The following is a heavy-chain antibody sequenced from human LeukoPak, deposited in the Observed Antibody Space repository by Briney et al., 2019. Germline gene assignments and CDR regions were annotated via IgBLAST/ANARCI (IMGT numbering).Heavy chain of an antibody. V-gene: IGHV4-4*09. J-gene: IGHJ5*02. CDR2: IYTSGST. CDR1: GGSISSYY. CDR3: ARQTLRYNWNLPFDP. D-gene: IGHD1-7*01. Sequence: TXSLTCTVSGGSISSYYWSWIRQPPGKGLEWNGYIYTSGSTNYNPSLKSRVTISVDTSKNQFSLKLSSVTAADTAVYYCARQTLRYNWNLPFDPWGQGTLXTV.